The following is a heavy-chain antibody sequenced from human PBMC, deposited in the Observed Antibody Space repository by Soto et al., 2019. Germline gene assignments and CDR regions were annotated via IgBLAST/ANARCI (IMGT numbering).Heavy chain of an antibody. V-gene: IGHV3-9*01. Sequence: PGGSLRLSCAASGFTFYDYAMHWVRQAPGKGLEWVSGITWNSGDITYTGSVKGRFSISRDNAENTLYLHMNSLRPEDTALYYCARSRSLRSRRLDLWGQGTLGTVSS. CDR3: ARSRSLRSRRLDL. CDR2: ITWNSGDI. J-gene: IGHJ5*02. D-gene: IGHD3-10*01. CDR1: GFTFYDYA.